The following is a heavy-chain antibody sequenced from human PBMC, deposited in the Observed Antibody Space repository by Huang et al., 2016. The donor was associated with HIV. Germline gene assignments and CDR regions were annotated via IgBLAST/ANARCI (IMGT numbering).Heavy chain of an antibody. CDR3: AMSLRYQYDSRSYWGRYFDY. J-gene: IGHJ4*02. Sequence: QVQLEQSGPAVRKPGSSVKVSCQASGGSFSDHIISWVRQAPGQRCEWMGVFIPLLRGPAYEQEVKGRVPMTADESTATIYMELNSLTSEDTAVYYCAMSLRYQYDSRSYWGRYFDYWGQGTLVTVSS. CDR2: FIPLLRGP. V-gene: IGHV1-69*01. CDR1: GGSFSDHI. D-gene: IGHD3-16*01.